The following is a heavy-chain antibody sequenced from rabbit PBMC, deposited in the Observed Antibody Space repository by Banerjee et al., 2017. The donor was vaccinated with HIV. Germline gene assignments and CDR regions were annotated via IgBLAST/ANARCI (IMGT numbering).Heavy chain of an antibody. D-gene: IGHD6-1*01. CDR3: ARDLGGGGAYLNL. V-gene: IGHV1S40*01. CDR1: GFSFSSSYW. Sequence: QSLEESGGDLVKPGASLTLTCTASGFSFSSSYWICWVRQAPGKGLEWIACIYIGSGITYYASWAKGRFTISKTSSTTVTLQMTSLTAADTATYLCARDLGGGGAYLNLRGQGTLVTVS. J-gene: IGHJ3*01. CDR2: IYIGSGIT.